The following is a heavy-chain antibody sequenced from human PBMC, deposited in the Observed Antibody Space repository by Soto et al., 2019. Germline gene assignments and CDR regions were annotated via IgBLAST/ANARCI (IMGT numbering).Heavy chain of an antibody. CDR2: IWYDGSNK. CDR1: GFTFSSYG. J-gene: IGHJ4*02. V-gene: IGHV3-33*01. Sequence: GGSLRLSCAASGFTFSSYGMHWVRQAPGKGLEWVAVIWYDGSNKYYADSVKGRFTISRDNSKNTLYLQMNSLRAEDTAVYYCAREPYNWNYGDYWGQGTLVTVSS. D-gene: IGHD1-7*01. CDR3: AREPYNWNYGDY.